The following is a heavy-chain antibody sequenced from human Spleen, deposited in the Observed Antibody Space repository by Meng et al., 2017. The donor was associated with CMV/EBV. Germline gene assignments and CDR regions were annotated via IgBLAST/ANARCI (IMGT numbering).Heavy chain of an antibody. CDR1: GFTVSSNY. J-gene: IGHJ5*02. Sequence: GESLKISCAASGFTVSSNYMSWVRQAPGKGLEWVSGITNDGSTTDYADSVKGRFTISRDNSKNTLYLQMNSLRAEDTAVYYCAKITIFGVASQPDWFDPWGQGTLVTVSS. D-gene: IGHD3-3*01. V-gene: IGHV3-53*05. CDR3: AKITIFGVASQPDWFDP. CDR2: ITNDGSTT.